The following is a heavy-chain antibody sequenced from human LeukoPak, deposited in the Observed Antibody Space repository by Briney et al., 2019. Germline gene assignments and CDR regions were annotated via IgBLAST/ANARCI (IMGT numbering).Heavy chain of an antibody. Sequence: SETLSLTCTVSGGSIRSSYWSWIRQPPGKGLEWIGYIYYSGSAKYNPSLKSRVTISVDTSKSQLSLKLSSVSAADTAVYYCAGDYGDYEGTSDIWGQGTMVTVSS. J-gene: IGHJ3*02. CDR3: AGDYGDYEGTSDI. CDR1: GGSIRSSY. CDR2: IYYSGSA. D-gene: IGHD4-17*01. V-gene: IGHV4-59*01.